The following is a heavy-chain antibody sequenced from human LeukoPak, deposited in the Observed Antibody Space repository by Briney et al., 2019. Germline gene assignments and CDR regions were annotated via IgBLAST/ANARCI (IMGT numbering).Heavy chain of an antibody. CDR1: GFTFSSYW. V-gene: IGHV3-7*01. CDR2: IKQDGSEK. D-gene: IGHD1-26*01. J-gene: IGHJ5*02. Sequence: SGGSLRLSCAASGFTFSSYWMSWVRRAPGKGLEWVANIKQDGSEKYYVDSVKGRFTISRDNTKNSLYLQMNSLRAEDTAVYYCARDQTTRASGTYYSWFDPWGQGTLVTVSS. CDR3: ARDQTTRASGTYYSWFDP.